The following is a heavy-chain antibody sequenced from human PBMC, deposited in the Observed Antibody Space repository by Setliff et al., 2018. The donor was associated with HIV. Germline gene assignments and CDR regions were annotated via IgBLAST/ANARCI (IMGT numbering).Heavy chain of an antibody. CDR1: GYTFTSYG. CDR3: AREGYSGSYFNYYYYLDV. CDR2: INAYNGNT. Sequence: ASVKVSCKSSGYTFTSYGITWVRQAPGQGLEWMGWINAYNGNTNYAQELQGRVTMTTDTSTSTVYMELRSLRSDDTAVYYCAREGYSGSYFNYYYYLDVWGKGTTVTVSS. V-gene: IGHV1-18*01. J-gene: IGHJ6*03. D-gene: IGHD1-26*01.